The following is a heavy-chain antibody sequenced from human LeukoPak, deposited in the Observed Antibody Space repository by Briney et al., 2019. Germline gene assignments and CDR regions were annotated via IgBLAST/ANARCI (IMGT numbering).Heavy chain of an antibody. J-gene: IGHJ4*02. D-gene: IGHD3-10*01. CDR3: ATEGKMVRGVYTDY. CDR2: FDPLDGET. Sequence: ASVKVSCKVSGSPLTEFSMHWVRQAPGKGLEWMGGFDPLDGETIYAQMFQGRVTLTADTSTDTAYMELSSLRSEDTAIYYCATEGKMVRGVYTDYWGQGTLVTVFS. CDR1: GSPLTEFS. V-gene: IGHV1-24*01.